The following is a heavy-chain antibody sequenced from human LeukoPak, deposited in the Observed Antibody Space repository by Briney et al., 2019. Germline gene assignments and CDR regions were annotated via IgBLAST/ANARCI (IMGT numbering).Heavy chain of an antibody. Sequence: GGSLRLSCAASGFTVSSNYMSWVRQAPGKGLEWVSVIYSGGSTYYADSVKGRFTISRDNSKNTLYLQMNSLRAEDTAVYYCAKGGGSFSAYYFDYWGQGTLVTVSS. D-gene: IGHD2-15*01. V-gene: IGHV3-66*02. CDR1: GFTVSSNY. CDR2: IYSGGST. CDR3: AKGGGSFSAYYFDY. J-gene: IGHJ4*02.